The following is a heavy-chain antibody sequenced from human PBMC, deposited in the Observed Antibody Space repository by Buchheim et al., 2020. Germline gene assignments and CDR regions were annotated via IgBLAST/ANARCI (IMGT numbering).Heavy chain of an antibody. CDR2: IYYTGGS. J-gene: IGHJ5*02. CDR3: ARHRDYSGSAKGVNWFDP. V-gene: IGHV4-39*01. CDR1: GVSISDNSYY. D-gene: IGHD1-26*01. Sequence: QLQLQESGPGLVKPSETLSLTCTVSGVSISDNSYYWGWIRHPPGMGLEWIGSIYYTGGSYCNPSLKSRVTISVDTSKNQFSLKLSSVTAADTAVYYCARHRDYSGSAKGVNWFDPWGQGTL.